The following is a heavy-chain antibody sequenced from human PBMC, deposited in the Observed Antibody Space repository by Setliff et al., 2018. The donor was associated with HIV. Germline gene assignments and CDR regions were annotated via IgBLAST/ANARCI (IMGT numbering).Heavy chain of an antibody. CDR3: ARPRLWRDAFDI. CDR2: IYTSGTT. CDR1: GGSISSGSYY. J-gene: IGHJ3*02. V-gene: IGHV4-61*09. Sequence: PSETLSLTCTVSGGSISSGSYYWSWIRQPAGKGLEWIGHIYTSGTTNSNPSLKRRVTISVDTSKSQFSLRLSSVTAADTAVYYCARPRLWRDAFDIWGQGAMVTVSS. D-gene: IGHD1-1*01.